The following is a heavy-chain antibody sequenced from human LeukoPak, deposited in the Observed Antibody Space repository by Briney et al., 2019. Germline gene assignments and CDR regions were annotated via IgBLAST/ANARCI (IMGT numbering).Heavy chain of an antibody. J-gene: IGHJ3*02. CDR2: IYYSGNT. CDR3: ASSKTPWIQLWFFDI. V-gene: IGHV4-59*01. D-gene: IGHD5-18*01. CDR1: GDSINGFY. Sequence: SETLSLTCTVSGDSINGFYWNWIRQPPGKGLEWIGYIYYSGNTNYNPSLKSRVTMSVDTSTNQFSLELSSVTAADTAVYYCASSKTPWIQLWFFDIWGQGTMVTVSS.